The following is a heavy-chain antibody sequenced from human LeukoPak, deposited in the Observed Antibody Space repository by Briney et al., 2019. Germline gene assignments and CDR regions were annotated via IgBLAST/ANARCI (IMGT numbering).Heavy chain of an antibody. V-gene: IGHV3-23*01. CDR2: ISTSGDRT. Sequence: PGGSLRLSCAASGFTFSNYAMNWVRQAPGKGLEWVSGISTSGDRTYYADSVKGRFTISRDNSKNTLYLQMNSLRAEDTAEYYCARSAVGTSCCTAVDYWGQGTLVTVSS. J-gene: IGHJ4*02. CDR1: GFTFSNYA. CDR3: ARSAVGTSCCTAVDY. D-gene: IGHD1-26*01.